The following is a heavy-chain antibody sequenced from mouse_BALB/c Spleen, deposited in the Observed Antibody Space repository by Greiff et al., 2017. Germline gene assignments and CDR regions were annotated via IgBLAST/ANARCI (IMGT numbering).Heavy chain of an antibody. D-gene: IGHD2-1*01. CDR2: ISSGGST. CDR1: GFTFSSYA. J-gene: IGHJ2*01. CDR3: ARGDYGNPYFDY. V-gene: IGHV5-6-5*01. Sequence: EVPRVVSGGGLVKPGGSLQLSCAASGFTFSSYAMSWVRQTPEKRLEWVASISSGGSTYYPDSVKGRFTISRDNARNILYLQMSSLRSEDTAMYYCARGDYGNPYFDYWGQGTTLTVSS.